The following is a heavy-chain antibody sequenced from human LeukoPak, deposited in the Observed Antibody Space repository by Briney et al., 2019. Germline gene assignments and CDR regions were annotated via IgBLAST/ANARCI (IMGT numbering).Heavy chain of an antibody. J-gene: IGHJ4*02. CDR1: GYTFTSYG. V-gene: IGHV1-18*01. D-gene: IGHD6-19*01. CDR3: ARDGPTPYSSGWYCFDY. CDR2: ISAYNGNT. Sequence: ASVKVSCKASGYTFTSYGISWVRQAPGQGLEWMGWISAYNGNTNYAQKLQGRVTMTTDTSTSTAYMELRSLRSDDTAVYYCARDGPTPYSSGWYCFDYWGQGTLVTVSS.